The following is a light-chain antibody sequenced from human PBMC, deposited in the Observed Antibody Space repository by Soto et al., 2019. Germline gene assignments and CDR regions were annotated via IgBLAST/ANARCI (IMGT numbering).Light chain of an antibody. J-gene: IGLJ2*01. V-gene: IGLV1-51*02. CDR1: GSNIGNNY. CDR2: ENN. CDR3: GAWDSRLNAVL. Sequence: QSVLTQPPSVSAAPGQKVTISCSGSGSNIGNNYVSWYQQLPGTAPQLLIYENNKRPSGIPDRFSGSKSGTSATLGITGLQTGDEADYYCGAWDSRLNAVLLGGGTKLTVL.